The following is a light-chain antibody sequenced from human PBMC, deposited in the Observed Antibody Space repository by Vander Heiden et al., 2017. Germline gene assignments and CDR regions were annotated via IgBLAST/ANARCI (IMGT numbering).Light chain of an antibody. Sequence: QSVLTQPPSLSGAPGQRVTISCTGSSSNIGAGYDVHWYQQLPGTAPKLLIVVNSNRPSGVPDRFSCSTSGTSASLATTALQAEDEADYYCQSSANSLSVLYVFGTGTKVTVL. CDR2: VNS. CDR1: SSNIGAGYD. V-gene: IGLV1-40*01. CDR3: QSSANSLSVLYV. J-gene: IGLJ1*01.